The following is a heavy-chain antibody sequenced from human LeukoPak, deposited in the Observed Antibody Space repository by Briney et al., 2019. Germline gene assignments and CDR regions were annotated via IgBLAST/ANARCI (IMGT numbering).Heavy chain of an antibody. J-gene: IGHJ5*02. Sequence: SVKVSCKASGGTFSSYAISWVRQAPGQGLEWMGGIIPIFGTANYAQKFQGRVTITTDESTSTAYMELSSLRSEDTAVYYCARVYYGANYYGSGSNWFDPWGQGTLVTVSS. D-gene: IGHD3-10*01. CDR1: GGTFSSYA. V-gene: IGHV1-69*05. CDR3: ARVYYGANYYGSGSNWFDP. CDR2: IIPIFGTA.